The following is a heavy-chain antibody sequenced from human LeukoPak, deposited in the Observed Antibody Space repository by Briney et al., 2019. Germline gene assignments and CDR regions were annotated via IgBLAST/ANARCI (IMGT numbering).Heavy chain of an antibody. CDR2: ISAYNGNT. CDR3: ARNLQYGYYYYYMDV. CDR1: RYTFTSYG. J-gene: IGHJ6*03. D-gene: IGHD4-11*01. Sequence: ASVKVSCKASRYTFTSYGISWVRQAPGQGLEWMGWISAYNGNTNYAQKLQGRVTMTTDTSTSTAYMELRSLRSDDTAVYYCARNLQYGYYYYYMDVWGKGTTVTVSS. V-gene: IGHV1-18*01.